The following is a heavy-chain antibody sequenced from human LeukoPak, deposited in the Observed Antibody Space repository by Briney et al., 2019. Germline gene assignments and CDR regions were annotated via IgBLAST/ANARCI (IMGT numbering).Heavy chain of an antibody. Sequence: GGSLRLSCAASGFTFSSYAMSWVRQAPGKGLEWVSAISGSGGSTYYADSVKGRFTISRDNSKNTLYPQMNSLRAEDTAVYYCAKDPNSSGWYGAEYFQHWGQGTLVTVSS. D-gene: IGHD6-19*01. CDR2: ISGSGGST. CDR1: GFTFSSYA. V-gene: IGHV3-23*01. J-gene: IGHJ1*01. CDR3: AKDPNSSGWYGAEYFQH.